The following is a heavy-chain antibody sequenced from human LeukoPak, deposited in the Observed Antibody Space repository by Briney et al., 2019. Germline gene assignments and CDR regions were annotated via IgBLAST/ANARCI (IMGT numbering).Heavy chain of an antibody. J-gene: IGHJ4*02. CDR1: GGSISSSSYY. CDR2: IYYSGST. D-gene: IGHD3-16*02. V-gene: IGHV4-39*07. Sequence: SETLSLTCTVSGGSISSSSYYWGWIRQPPGKGLEWIGSIYYSGSTYYNPSLKSRVTISVDTSKNQFSLKLSSVTAADTAVYYCARSPPQKYDYIWGSYRLDLNYFDYWGQGTLVTVSS. CDR3: ARSPPQKYDYIWGSYRLDLNYFDY.